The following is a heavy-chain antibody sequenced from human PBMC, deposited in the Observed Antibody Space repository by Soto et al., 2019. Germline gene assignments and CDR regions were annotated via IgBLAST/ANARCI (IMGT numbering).Heavy chain of an antibody. CDR3: AKDFTPDGYWDFDY. V-gene: IGHV3-23*01. Sequence: PGGSLRLSCAASGFIFSTYTINWVRQAPGRGLEWVSAVLQTGSTTYYADSVKGRFTISRDNSQNMLYLQMNNLRVEDTALYYCAKDFTPDGYWDFDYWGQGTLVTVSS. CDR2: VLQTGSTT. D-gene: IGHD4-17*01. J-gene: IGHJ4*02. CDR1: GFIFSTYT.